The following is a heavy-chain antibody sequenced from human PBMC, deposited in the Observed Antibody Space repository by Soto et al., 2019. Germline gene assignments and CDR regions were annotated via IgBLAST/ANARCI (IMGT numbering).Heavy chain of an antibody. CDR2: INPYNGKT. D-gene: IGHD6-19*01. Sequence: QVQLVQSGAEVKKPGASVKVSCKASGYTFTSYGITWVRQAPGQGLERMGWINPYNGKTNYGQKFQGRDSMTTDTSTSAAYMEVRSLRSDDTAIYYCARGSDSLGWWGQGTLVTVSS. CDR3: ARGSDSLGW. CDR1: GYTFTSYG. J-gene: IGHJ4*02. V-gene: IGHV1-18*01.